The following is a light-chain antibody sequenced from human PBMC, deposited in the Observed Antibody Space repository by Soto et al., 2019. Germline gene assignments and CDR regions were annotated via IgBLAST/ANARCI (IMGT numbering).Light chain of an antibody. Sequence: IQMTQSPSSLSTSIGDRVTITCRASQGIGVRLAWFQQKPGKAPQYLIQSASILQSGVPSRFSGSGSGTDFTLTISSLQPEDFATYFCQQHNSFPPWTFGQGTKVDIK. CDR1: QGIGVR. J-gene: IGKJ1*01. V-gene: IGKV1D-16*01. CDR3: QQHNSFPPWT. CDR2: SAS.